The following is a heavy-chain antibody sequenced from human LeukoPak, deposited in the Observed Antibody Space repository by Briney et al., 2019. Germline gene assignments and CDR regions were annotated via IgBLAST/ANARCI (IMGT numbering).Heavy chain of an antibody. D-gene: IGHD6-19*01. J-gene: IGHJ3*02. V-gene: IGHV1-2*02. CDR1: GYTFTGYY. CDR2: INPNSGGT. Sequence: GASVKVSCKASGYTFTGYYMHWVRQAPGQGLEWMGWINPNSGGTNYAQKLHGRVTMTTDTSTSTAYMELRSLRSDDTAVYYCARSVAVARTKYAFDIWGQGTMVTVSS. CDR3: ARSVAVARTKYAFDI.